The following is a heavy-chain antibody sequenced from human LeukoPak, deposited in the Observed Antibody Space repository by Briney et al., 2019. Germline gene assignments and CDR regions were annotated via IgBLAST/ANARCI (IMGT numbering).Heavy chain of an antibody. CDR2: ISGGSHYT. CDR1: GFTFSDHY. Sequence: PGGSLRLSCAASGFTFSDHYMSWIRQAPGKGLERVSYISGGSHYTNTADSVKGRFTISRDNAKNSLFLQMNSLRTEDTAVYYCARVTLYGESALDYWGQGALVTVSS. J-gene: IGHJ4*02. V-gene: IGHV3-11*06. CDR3: ARVTLYGESALDY. D-gene: IGHD4-17*01.